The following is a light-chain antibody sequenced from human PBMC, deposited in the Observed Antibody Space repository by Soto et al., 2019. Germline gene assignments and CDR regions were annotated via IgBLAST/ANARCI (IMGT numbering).Light chain of an antibody. CDR1: QSVSSSY. J-gene: IGKJ2*01. CDR3: QQYDSSPYT. CDR2: DAS. V-gene: IGKV3D-20*01. Sequence: DIVLTQSPATRSLSPGERASLCCXXSQSVSSSYLAWYQQKPGLAPRLLIYDASSRATGIPDRFSGSGSGTDFTLTISRLEPEDFAVYYCQQYDSSPYTFGQGTKVDIK.